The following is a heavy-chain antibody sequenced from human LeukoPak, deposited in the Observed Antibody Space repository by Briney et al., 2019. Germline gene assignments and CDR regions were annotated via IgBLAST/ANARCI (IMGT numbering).Heavy chain of an antibody. CDR1: GYTFTSYG. J-gene: IGHJ4*02. CDR2: MNPNSGNT. V-gene: IGHV1-8*02. CDR3: AATSPAGYCSGGSCYKIDY. Sequence: ASVKVSCKASGYTFTSYGISWVRQATGQGLEWVGWMNPNSGNTGYAQKFQGRVTMTRNTSISTAYMELSSLRSEDTAVYYCAATSPAGYCSGGSCYKIDYWGQGTLVTVSS. D-gene: IGHD2-15*01.